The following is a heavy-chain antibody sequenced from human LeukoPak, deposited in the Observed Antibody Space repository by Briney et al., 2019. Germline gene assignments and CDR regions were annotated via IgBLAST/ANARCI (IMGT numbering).Heavy chain of an antibody. J-gene: IGHJ4*02. V-gene: IGHV1-18*01. CDR1: GYTFTSYG. Sequence: ASVKVSCKASGYTFTSYGISWVRQAPGQGLEWMGWISAYNGNTNYAQKLQGRVTMTTDTSTSTAYMELRSLRSDDTAVYYCARDQRPHGSGSYPDYWGQGTLVTVSS. CDR2: ISAYNGNT. CDR3: ARDQRPHGSGSYPDY. D-gene: IGHD3-10*01.